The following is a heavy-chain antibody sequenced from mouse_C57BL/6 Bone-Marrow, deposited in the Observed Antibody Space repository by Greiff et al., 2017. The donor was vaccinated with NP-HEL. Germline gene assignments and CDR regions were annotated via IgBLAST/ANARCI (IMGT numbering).Heavy chain of an antibody. CDR2: IHPNSGST. CDR3: ARGLLWLRRRDYYAMDY. Sequence: QAQLQQPGAELVKPGASVKLSCKASGYTFTSYWMHWVKQRPGQGLEWIGMIHPNSGSTNYNEKFKSKATLTVDKSSSTAYMQLSSLTSEDSAVYYCARGLLWLRRRDYYAMDYWGQGTSVTVSS. CDR1: GYTFTSYW. V-gene: IGHV1-64*01. D-gene: IGHD2-2*01. J-gene: IGHJ4*01.